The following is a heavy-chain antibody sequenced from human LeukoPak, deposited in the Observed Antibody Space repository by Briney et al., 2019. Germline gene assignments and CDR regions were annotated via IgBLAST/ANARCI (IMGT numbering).Heavy chain of an antibody. Sequence: SGGSLRLSCAASGFTFSSYSMNWVRQAPGKGLEWVSSISNDGKYIYYADSVKGRFTISRDNAKSSLYLQMNSLRAEDTAVYYCASLSSWALDYWGQGTLVTVSS. D-gene: IGHD6-13*01. V-gene: IGHV3-21*01. CDR1: GFTFSSYS. CDR2: ISNDGKYI. CDR3: ASLSSWALDY. J-gene: IGHJ4*02.